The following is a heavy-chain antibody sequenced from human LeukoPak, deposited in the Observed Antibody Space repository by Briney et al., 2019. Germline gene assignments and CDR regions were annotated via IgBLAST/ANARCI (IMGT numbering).Heavy chain of an antibody. CDR2: INHSGST. CDR3: ARGLRVATIYHC. CDR1: GGSFSGYY. D-gene: IGHD5-12*01. J-gene: IGHJ4*02. Sequence: SETLSLTCAVYGGSFSGYYWSWIRQPPGKGLEWIGEINHSGSTNYNPSLKSRVTISVDTSKNQFSLKLSSVTAADTAVYYCARGLRVATIYHCWGQGTLVTVSS. V-gene: IGHV4-34*01.